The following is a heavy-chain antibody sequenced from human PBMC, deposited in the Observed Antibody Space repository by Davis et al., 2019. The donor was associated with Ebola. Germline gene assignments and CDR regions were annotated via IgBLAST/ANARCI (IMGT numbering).Heavy chain of an antibody. J-gene: IGHJ4*02. Sequence: SETLSLTCAVYGGPFSGYSWSWIRKPQGKGLEWIGEINHSGSTNYNPSLKSRVTISVDTSKNQFSLKLSSVTAAEAAVYYCGRADIVVVVAAFDYWGQGTLVTVSS. CDR3: GRADIVVVVAAFDY. V-gene: IGHV4-34*01. CDR1: GGPFSGYS. D-gene: IGHD2-15*01. CDR2: INHSGST.